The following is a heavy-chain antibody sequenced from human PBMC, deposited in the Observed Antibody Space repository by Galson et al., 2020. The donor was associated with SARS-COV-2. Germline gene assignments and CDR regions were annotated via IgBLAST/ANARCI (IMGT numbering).Heavy chain of an antibody. Sequence: PGGSLRLSCTASGFPFGDYAVSWFRQAPGKGLEWVGFIRSKPYGETTEYAAAVRGRVDISRDDSKGIAYLRMNNLKIEDRAVYYCARGGLGSYYYFDLWGQGTLVTVSS. D-gene: IGHD1-26*01. CDR3: ARGGLGSYYYFDL. CDR1: GFPFGDYA. J-gene: IGHJ4*02. CDR2: IRSKPYGETT. V-gene: IGHV3-49*03.